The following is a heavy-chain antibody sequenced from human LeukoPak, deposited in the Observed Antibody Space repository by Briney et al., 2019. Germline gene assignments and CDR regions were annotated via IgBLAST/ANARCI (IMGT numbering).Heavy chain of an antibody. V-gene: IGHV4-30-4*01. CDR3: AGPYYYDSRIDP. D-gene: IGHD3-22*01. Sequence: PSETLSLTCTVSGGSISSGDYYWSWIRQPPGKGLEWIAYMYYSSSTYYNPSLKSRVTMSADTSKNQLSLKLSSVTAADTAVYYCAGPYYYDSRIDPWGQGILVTVSS. CDR2: MYYSSST. J-gene: IGHJ5*02. CDR1: GGSISSGDYY.